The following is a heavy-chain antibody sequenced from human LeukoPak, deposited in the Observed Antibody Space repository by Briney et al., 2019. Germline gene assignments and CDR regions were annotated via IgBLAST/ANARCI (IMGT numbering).Heavy chain of an antibody. CDR1: GFTFSSYG. Sequence: GGSLRLSCAASGFTFSSYGMHWVRQAPGKGLEWVAVISYDGSNKYYADSVEGRFTISRDNSKNTLYLQMNSLRAEDTAVYYCAKGYYDFWSGALDYWGQGTLVTVSS. CDR3: AKGYYDFWSGALDY. J-gene: IGHJ4*02. D-gene: IGHD3-3*01. V-gene: IGHV3-30*18. CDR2: ISYDGSNK.